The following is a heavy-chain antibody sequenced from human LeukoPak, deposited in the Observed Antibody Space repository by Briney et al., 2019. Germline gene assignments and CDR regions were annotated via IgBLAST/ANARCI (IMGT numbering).Heavy chain of an antibody. J-gene: IGHJ4*02. V-gene: IGHV4-59*11. Sequence: SETLSLTCTVSGGSISSHYWSWIQQPPGKGLEWIGYIYYSGSTNYNPSLKSRVTISVDTSKNQFSLKLSSVTAADTAVYYCARADHFWSGSFDYWGQGTLVTVSS. CDR3: ARADHFWSGSFDY. D-gene: IGHD3-3*02. CDR2: IYYSGST. CDR1: GGSISSHY.